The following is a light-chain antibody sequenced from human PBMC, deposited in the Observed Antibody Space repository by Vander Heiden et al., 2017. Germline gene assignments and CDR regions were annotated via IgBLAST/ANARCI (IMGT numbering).Light chain of an antibody. V-gene: IGLV2-8*01. CDR1: SSDVGGNNY. CDR2: EVS. Sequence: QSALTQPPPASGSPGQSVTIPCTGTSSDVGGNNYVSWYQQHPGKAPKLMSYEVSKRPSGVPERFSGSKSGNTASLTVSGLQAEEEADYYCSSDAGSNSVVFGGGTKLTVL. J-gene: IGLJ2*01. CDR3: SSDAGSNSVV.